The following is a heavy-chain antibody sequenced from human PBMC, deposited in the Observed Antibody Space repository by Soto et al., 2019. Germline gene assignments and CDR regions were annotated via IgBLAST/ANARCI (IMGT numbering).Heavy chain of an antibody. CDR2: IYYSGST. V-gene: IGHV4-31*03. J-gene: IGHJ4*02. Sequence: SETLSLTCTVSGGSISSGGYYWSWIRQHPGKGLEWIGYIYYSGSTYYNPSLKSRVTISVDTSKNQFSLKLSSVTAADAAVYYCARADYGGNRGCYFDYWGQGTLVTVSS. CDR1: GGSISSGGYY. D-gene: IGHD4-17*01. CDR3: ARADYGGNRGCYFDY.